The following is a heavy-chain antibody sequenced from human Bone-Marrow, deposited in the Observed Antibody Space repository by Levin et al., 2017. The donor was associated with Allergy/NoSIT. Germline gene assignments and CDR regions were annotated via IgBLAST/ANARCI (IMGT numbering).Heavy chain of an antibody. CDR1: GFSLSTSGVA. J-gene: IGHJ3*02. D-gene: IGHD3-22*01. CDR3: AHSFYYDSSRYSRGHRNDAFDI. CDR2: ICWDDDK. V-gene: IGHV2-5*02. Sequence: SGPTLVKPTQTLTLTCTFSGFSLSTSGVAVGWIRQPPGKALEWLALICWDDDKRYSRSLKSRLTITKATSKNQVVHTITNMDPVEAGTYYCAHSFYYDSSRYSRGHRNDAFDIWGQGTVVTVSS.